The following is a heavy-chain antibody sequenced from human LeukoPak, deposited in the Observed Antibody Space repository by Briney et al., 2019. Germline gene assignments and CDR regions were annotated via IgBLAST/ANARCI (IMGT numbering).Heavy chain of an antibody. J-gene: IGHJ4*02. V-gene: IGHV3-30*18. CDR2: ISYDGSNK. CDR1: GFTFSSYG. CDR3: AKDLSSGSYVLDY. D-gene: IGHD6-19*01. Sequence: GGSLRLSCAASGFTFSSYGMHWVRQAPGKGLEWVAVISYDGSNKYYADSVKGRFTISRDNSKNTLYLQMNSLRAEDTAVYYCAKDLSSGSYVLDYWGQGTLVTVSS.